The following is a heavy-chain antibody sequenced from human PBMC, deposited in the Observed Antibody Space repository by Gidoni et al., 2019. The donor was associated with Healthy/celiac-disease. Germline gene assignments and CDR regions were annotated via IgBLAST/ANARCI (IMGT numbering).Heavy chain of an antibody. CDR3: AKNGGGDWNWYFDL. CDR1: GFTFSSYG. D-gene: IGHD2-21*02. Sequence: QVQLVEPGGGVVQPGRSLRLSCAASGFTFSSYGMHWVRQAPGKGLEWVAVISYNGSNKDYADSVKGRFTISRDNSKNTLYLQMNSLRAEDTAVYYCAKNGGGDWNWYFDLWGRGTLVTVSS. J-gene: IGHJ2*01. V-gene: IGHV3-30*18. CDR2: ISYNGSNK.